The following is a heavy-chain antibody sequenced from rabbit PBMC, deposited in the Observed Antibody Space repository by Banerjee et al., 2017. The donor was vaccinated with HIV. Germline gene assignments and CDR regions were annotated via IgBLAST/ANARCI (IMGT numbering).Heavy chain of an antibody. V-gene: IGHV1S40*01. CDR1: GFSFNNDYD. CDR2: IYAGSSGGT. D-gene: IGHD1-1*01. CDR3: ARDTSTSFSPYGMDL. Sequence: QSLEESGGGLVKPGASLTLTCKASGFSFNNDYDMCWVRQAPGKGLEWIACIYAGSSGGTYSATWAKGRFSISKTSSTTVTLQMTTLTAADTATYFCARDTSTSFSPYGMDLWGPGTLVTVS. J-gene: IGHJ6*01.